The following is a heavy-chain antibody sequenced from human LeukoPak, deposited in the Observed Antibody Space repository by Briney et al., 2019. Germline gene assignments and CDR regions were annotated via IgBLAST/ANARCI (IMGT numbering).Heavy chain of an antibody. CDR3: ARNTSGFKLGDAFDI. CDR1: GFTFSSYA. V-gene: IGHV3-23*01. Sequence: GGSLILSCAASGFTFSSYAMTWVRQAPGKGLEWISAISGSAYSTSYADSVKGRFTISRDNSKKTLYLQMNSLRAEDTAIYYCARNTSGFKLGDAFDIWGQGTMVTVSS. CDR2: ISGSAYST. J-gene: IGHJ3*02. D-gene: IGHD3-22*01.